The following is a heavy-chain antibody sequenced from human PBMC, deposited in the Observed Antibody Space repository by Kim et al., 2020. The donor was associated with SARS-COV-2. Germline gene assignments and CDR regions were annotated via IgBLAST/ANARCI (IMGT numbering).Heavy chain of an antibody. CDR3: ARALEGYDYVWGSYRFDPALVY. CDR1: GFTFSSYG. CDR2: IWYDGSNK. J-gene: IGHJ4*02. Sequence: GGSLRLSCAVSGFTFSSYGMHWVRQAPGKGLEWVAVIWYDGSNKYYADSVKGRFTISRDNSKNTLYLQMNSLRAEDTAVYYCARALEGYDYVWGSYRFDPALVYWGQGTLVTVSS. V-gene: IGHV3-33*01. D-gene: IGHD3-16*02.